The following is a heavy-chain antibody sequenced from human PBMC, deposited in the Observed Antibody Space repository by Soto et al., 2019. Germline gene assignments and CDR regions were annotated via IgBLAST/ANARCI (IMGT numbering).Heavy chain of an antibody. V-gene: IGHV3-30-3*01. CDR1: GFTFSTNV. Sequence: QVQLVESGGDVVQPGTSLRLSCAASGFTFSTNVLHWVRQAPGKGLEWVAVMSPSGAEKYYTDSVKGRFPISRDNSKNTLYLEMNSLTIEDTAVYYCALDNIPGAPDYFDYWGQGTLVTVSS. D-gene: IGHD1-20*01. CDR3: ALDNIPGAPDYFDY. CDR2: MSPSGAEK. J-gene: IGHJ4*02.